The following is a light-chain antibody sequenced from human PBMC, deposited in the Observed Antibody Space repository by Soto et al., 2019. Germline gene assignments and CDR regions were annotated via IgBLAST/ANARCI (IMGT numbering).Light chain of an antibody. CDR3: QQYNSYSGT. CDR1: QSISNW. V-gene: IGKV1-5*01. CDR2: DAS. J-gene: IGKJ2*01. Sequence: DIQMTQSPSTLSASVGDRVTITCRAPQSISNWLAWYQQKPGKAPKLLIYDASSLESGVPSRFSGSGSGTEFTFTISSLQSDDFATYYCQQYNSYSGTFGQGTKLEIK.